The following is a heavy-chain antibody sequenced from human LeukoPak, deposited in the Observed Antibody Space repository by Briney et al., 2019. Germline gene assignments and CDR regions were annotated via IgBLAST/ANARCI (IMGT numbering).Heavy chain of an antibody. V-gene: IGHV3-23*01. CDR3: AKAREYQLLYYFDY. D-gene: IGHD2-2*01. CDR2: ISGSGGST. CDR1: GFTFSSYA. Sequence: GGSLRLSCAASGFTFSSYAMGWVRQAPGKGLEWVSAISGSGGSTYYADSVKGRFTISRDNSKNTLYLQMNSLRAEDTAVYYCAKAREYQLLYYFDYWGQGTLVTVSS. J-gene: IGHJ4*02.